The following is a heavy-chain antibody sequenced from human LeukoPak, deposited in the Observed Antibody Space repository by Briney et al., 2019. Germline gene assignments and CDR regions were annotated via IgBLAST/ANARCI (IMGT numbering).Heavy chain of an antibody. J-gene: IGHJ4*02. CDR2: ITHGGST. CDR1: GGSLSDYY. V-gene: IGHV4-34*01. CDR3: ARHIKDTAMVWIFDY. D-gene: IGHD5-18*01. Sequence: PSETLSLTCAVYGGSLSDYYWSWIRQPPGTGLEWIGDITHGGSTKYNPSLKSRITISVDTSKKQFSLMLTSVTAADTSVYYCARHIKDTAMVWIFDYWGQGTLVTVSS.